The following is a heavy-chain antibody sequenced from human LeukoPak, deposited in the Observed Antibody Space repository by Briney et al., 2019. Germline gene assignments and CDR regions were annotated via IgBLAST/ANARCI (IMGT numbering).Heavy chain of an antibody. J-gene: IGHJ4*02. CDR1: GGSISSYY. V-gene: IGHV4-59*01. CDR2: IYYSGST. Sequence: SETLSLTCTVSGGSISSYYWSWIRQPPGKGLEWIGYIYYSGSTNYNPSLKSRVTISVDTSKNQFSLKLSSATAADTAVYSCARGFYYFDYWGQGTLVTVSS. D-gene: IGHD2/OR15-2a*01. CDR3: ARGFYYFDY.